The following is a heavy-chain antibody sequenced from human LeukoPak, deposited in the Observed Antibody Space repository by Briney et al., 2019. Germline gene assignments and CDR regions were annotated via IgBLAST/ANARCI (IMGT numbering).Heavy chain of an antibody. CDR3: ARFWSGYRYFFDH. CDR1: GFIFSDYE. Sequence: GGSLRLSCAASGFIFSDYEMNWVRQAPGKGLEWVSDISSSGRTINYADSVKGRFTISRDNAKDSLYLQMNSLRAEDTAVYYCARFWSGYRYFFDHWGQGTLVTVSS. D-gene: IGHD3-3*01. CDR2: ISSSGRTI. V-gene: IGHV3-48*03. J-gene: IGHJ4*02.